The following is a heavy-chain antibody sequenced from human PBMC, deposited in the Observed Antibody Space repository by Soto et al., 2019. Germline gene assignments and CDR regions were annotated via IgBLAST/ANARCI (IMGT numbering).Heavy chain of an antibody. V-gene: IGHV3-11*06. J-gene: IGHJ4*02. CDR1: GLTLSDYY. CDR3: ARDGYGFGKGYYLDH. D-gene: IGHD5-18*01. Sequence: QVQLVESGGGLVKPGGSLRLSCAASGLTLSDYYMTWIRQAPGKGLEWVSDISFSSRYTNYADSVKGRFTISSDNAKIALYLQMNSLRAEDTAVYYCARDGYGFGKGYYLDHWGQGTLVTVSS. CDR2: ISFSSRYT.